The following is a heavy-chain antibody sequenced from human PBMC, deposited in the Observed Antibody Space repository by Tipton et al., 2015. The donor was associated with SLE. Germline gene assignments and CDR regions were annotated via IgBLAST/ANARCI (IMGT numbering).Heavy chain of an antibody. V-gene: IGHV4-61*01. J-gene: IGHJ4*02. CDR2: IYYSGST. Sequence: TLSLTCTVSGASISSYSYYWSWIRQPPGKGLEWIGYIYYSGSTNYNPSLKSRVTISVDTSKNQFSLKLNSVTAADSAVYYCAREVYGRFPIWGQGALVTVSS. CDR3: AREVYGRFPI. D-gene: IGHD3-10*01. CDR1: GASISSYSYY.